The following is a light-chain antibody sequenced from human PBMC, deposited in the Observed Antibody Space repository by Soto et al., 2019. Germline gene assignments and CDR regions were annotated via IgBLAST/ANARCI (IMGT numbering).Light chain of an antibody. J-gene: IGKJ1*01. CDR3: QQSYFSPWT. V-gene: IGKV1-39*01. Sequence: DIQMTQSPSSLSASLGDRVTITCRASQSVSNFLSWYQQKPGKAPKLLIYGASTLETVVPSRFSGSGSGTDFTLTISSLQPEDFGTYYCQQSYFSPWTFGQGTKVEI. CDR1: QSVSNF. CDR2: GAS.